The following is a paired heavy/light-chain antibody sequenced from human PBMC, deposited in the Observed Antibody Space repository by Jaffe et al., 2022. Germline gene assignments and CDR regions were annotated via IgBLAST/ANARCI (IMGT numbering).Light chain of an antibody. CDR1: RSYVGDFDY. CDR2: DVT. Sequence: QSALTQPPSASGSPGQSVTISCTGTRSYVGDFDYVSWYQQHPGKAPKLLIYDVTKRPSGVPDRFSGSKSGNTASLTVSGLQAEDEADYYCRFHAGGNNWVFGGGTKLTVL. V-gene: IGLV2-8*01. J-gene: IGLJ3*02. CDR3: RFHAGGNNWV.
Heavy chain of an antibody. CDR1: GGSVSSGNW. CDR2: IYHPGLT. J-gene: IGHJ4*02. V-gene: IGHV4-4*02. D-gene: IGHD4-17*01. Sequence: QVQLQESGPGLVKPSGTLSLTCVVSGGSVSSGNWWSWIRQPPGKGLEWIGEIYHPGLTIYNPSLTGRVIISLDKSKNHFSLEVNSVTAADTAVYYCARTMGSTMTMKGIDYWGQGTLVTVSS. CDR3: ARTMGSTMTMKGIDY.